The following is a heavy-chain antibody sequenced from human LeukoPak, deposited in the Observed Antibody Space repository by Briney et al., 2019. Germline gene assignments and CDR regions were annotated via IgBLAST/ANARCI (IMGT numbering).Heavy chain of an antibody. V-gene: IGHV3-7*01. CDR1: GFTLTTYW. J-gene: IGHJ4*02. Sequence: GGSLRLSCAASGFTLTTYWMSWVRQAPGKGLEWEANINQDGSVKNYVDSVKGRFTISRDNAKNSLYLQMNGVRAEDTAVYYCAREKSYGDSFDYWGQGTLVTASS. CDR2: INQDGSVK. D-gene: IGHD4/OR15-4a*01. CDR3: AREKSYGDSFDY.